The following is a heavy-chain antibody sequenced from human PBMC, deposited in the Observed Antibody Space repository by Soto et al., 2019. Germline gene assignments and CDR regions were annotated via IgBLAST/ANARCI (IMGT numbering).Heavy chain of an antibody. J-gene: IGHJ4*02. CDR3: ARTCSGGTCSFDY. D-gene: IGHD2-15*01. CDR1: GFTVSSNY. V-gene: IGHV3-66*01. CDR2: IYSGGST. Sequence: EVQLVESGGGLVQPGGSLRLSCAASGFTVSSNYMRWVRQAPGKGLEWVSVIYSGGSTYYADSVKGRFTISRDNSENTLYLQMNSLRAEDTAVYYCARTCSGGTCSFDYWGQGTLVTVYS.